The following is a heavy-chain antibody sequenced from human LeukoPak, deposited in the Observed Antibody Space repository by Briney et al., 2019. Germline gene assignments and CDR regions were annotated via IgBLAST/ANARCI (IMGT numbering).Heavy chain of an antibody. CDR2: INPSGGST. CDR3: ARSMITFGGVIVIPGDY. V-gene: IGHV1-46*03. CDR1: GYTFTSYY. J-gene: IGHJ4*02. Sequence: ASVKVSCKASGYTFTSYYMHWVRQPPGQGLEWMGIINPSGGSTSYAQKFQGRVTMTRDTSTSKVYMELSSLRSEDTAVYYCARSMITFGGVIVIPGDYWSQGTLVTVSS. D-gene: IGHD3-16*02.